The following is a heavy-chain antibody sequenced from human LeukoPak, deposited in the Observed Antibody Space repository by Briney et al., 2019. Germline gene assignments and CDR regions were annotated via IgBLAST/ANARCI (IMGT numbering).Heavy chain of an antibody. CDR3: ARRSYSGYDSLSGMDV. CDR2: IYSGGST. V-gene: IGHV3-53*04. D-gene: IGHD5-12*01. CDR1: GFTVSSNY. J-gene: IGHJ6*02. Sequence: GGSLRLSCAASGFTVSSNYMSWVRQAPGKGLEWVSVIYSGGSTYYADSVKGRFTISRHNPKNTLYLQMNSPRAEDTAVYYCARRSYSGYDSLSGMDVWGQGTTVTVSS.